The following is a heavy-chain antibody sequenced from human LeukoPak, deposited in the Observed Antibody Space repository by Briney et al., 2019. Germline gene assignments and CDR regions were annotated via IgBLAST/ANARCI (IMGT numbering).Heavy chain of an antibody. CDR2: ITTSNYI. J-gene: IGHJ4*02. CDR3: VREQARGGSFDY. V-gene: IGHV3-21*01. Sequence: PGGSLRLSCAVSGFTFSSHSVNCVRQAPGKGLEWVLSITTSNYIYYAESVKGRFTISRDNAKNSLYLQMNSLRAEDTAVYYCVREQARGGSFDYWGQGTLVTVSS. CDR1: GFTFSSHS. D-gene: IGHD2-15*01.